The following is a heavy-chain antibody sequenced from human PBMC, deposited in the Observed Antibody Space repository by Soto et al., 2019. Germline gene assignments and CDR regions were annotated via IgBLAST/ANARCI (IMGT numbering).Heavy chain of an antibody. Sequence: SETLSLTCAVYGGSFSGYYWSWIRQPPGKGLEWIGEINHSGSTNYNPSLKSRVTISVDTSKNQFSLKLSSVTAADTAVYYCARGTAVAGSVKIFDYWGQGTLVTVSS. J-gene: IGHJ4*02. CDR2: INHSGST. D-gene: IGHD6-19*01. V-gene: IGHV4-34*01. CDR1: GGSFSGYY. CDR3: ARGTAVAGSVKIFDY.